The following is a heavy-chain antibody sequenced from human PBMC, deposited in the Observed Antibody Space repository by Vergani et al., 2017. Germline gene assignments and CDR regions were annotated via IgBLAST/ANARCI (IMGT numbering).Heavy chain of an antibody. CDR3: ARQFWVSQGVGAFET. CDR2: VFHSGSA. Sequence: QVQLQESGPGLVKPSETLSLTCSVSGYSISRGYYWGWIRQPPGKGLEWIATVFHSGSAYYNPSLRRRVTISVETSKNQFSLRLTTLTAADTAVYYSARQFWVSQGVGAFETWGRGTEVSVSS. CDR1: GYSISRGYY. D-gene: IGHD3-16*01. J-gene: IGHJ3*02. V-gene: IGHV4-38-2*02.